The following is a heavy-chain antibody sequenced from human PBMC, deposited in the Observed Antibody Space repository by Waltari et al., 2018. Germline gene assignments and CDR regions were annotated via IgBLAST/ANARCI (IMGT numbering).Heavy chain of an antibody. J-gene: IGHJ4*02. CDR1: GYSFTSYW. CDR3: ARHRRAGAPAEAFDY. D-gene: IGHD1-26*01. V-gene: IGHV5-51*01. Sequence: EVQLVQSGAEVKKPGESLKISCKGSGYSFTSYWIGWVRQMPGKGLEWRGIIEHGYSDTRYSQSFQGKVTISAEKSISTADLQWSSLKASDTAMYYCARHRRAGAPAEAFDYWGQGTLVTVSS. CDR2: IEHGYSDT.